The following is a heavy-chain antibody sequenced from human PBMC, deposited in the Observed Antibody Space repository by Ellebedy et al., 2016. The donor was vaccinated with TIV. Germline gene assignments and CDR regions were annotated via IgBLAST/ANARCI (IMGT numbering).Heavy chain of an antibody. CDR2: IIPILGKA. Sequence: AASVKVSCKASGGTFSSYGISWVRQAPGQGLEWMGGIIPILGKANYAQKFQGRVTITADESTSTAYMELSSLRSEDTAVYYCARVGNYYGGTPSYYFDYWGQGILVTVSS. CDR1: GGTFSSYG. J-gene: IGHJ4*02. CDR3: ARVGNYYGGTPSYYFDY. D-gene: IGHD4-23*01. V-gene: IGHV1-69*10.